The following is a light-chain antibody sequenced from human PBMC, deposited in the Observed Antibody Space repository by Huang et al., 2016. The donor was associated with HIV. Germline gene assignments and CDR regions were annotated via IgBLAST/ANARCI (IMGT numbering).Light chain of an antibody. CDR2: WAS. CDR3: QQYGTSPQT. CDR1: QSVSSSY. V-gene: IGKV3-20*01. J-gene: IGKJ1*01. Sequence: EIVLTQSPGTLFLSPGERATLACRASQSVSSSYLAWYQHKPGQAPRIVIHWASSRATCIPDRFSGSGSGTDFTLTISRLEPEDFAVYYCQQYGTSPQTFGQGTKVEIK.